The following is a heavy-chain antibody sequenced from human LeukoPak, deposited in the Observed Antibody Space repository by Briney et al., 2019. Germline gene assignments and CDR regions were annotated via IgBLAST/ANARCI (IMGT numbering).Heavy chain of an antibody. V-gene: IGHV3-21*06. CDR2: ISSRNTYI. CDR1: GFIFSTYS. CDR3: ARDLNYYDRVDY. J-gene: IGHJ4*02. D-gene: IGHD3-22*01. Sequence: GGSLRLSCAASGFIFSTYSMNWVRQAPGKGLEWVSSISSRNTYIYYSDSVKGRFTISRDNAKNSLYLQMNSLRAEDTAVYYCARDLNYYDRVDYWGQGTLVTVSS.